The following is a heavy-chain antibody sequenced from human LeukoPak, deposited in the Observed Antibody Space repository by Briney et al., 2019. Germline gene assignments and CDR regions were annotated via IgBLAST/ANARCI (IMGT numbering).Heavy chain of an antibody. J-gene: IGHJ4*02. Sequence: GGSLRLSCGASGFTFSSYAMHWVRQAPGKGLEWVAVISYDGSNKYYADSVKGRFTISRDNSKNTLYLQMNSLRAEDTAVYYCARAFVGLGIAAAGTFDYWGQGTLVTVSS. CDR2: ISYDGSNK. CDR1: GFTFSSYA. D-gene: IGHD6-13*01. CDR3: ARAFVGLGIAAAGTFDY. V-gene: IGHV3-30*04.